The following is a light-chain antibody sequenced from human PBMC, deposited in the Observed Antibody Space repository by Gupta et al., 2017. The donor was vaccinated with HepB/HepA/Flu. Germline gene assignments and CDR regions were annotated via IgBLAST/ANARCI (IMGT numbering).Light chain of an antibody. CDR3: QTWGTGLGLD. CDR1: SGHSSYA. J-gene: IGLJ1*01. CDR2: LNSDGSH. Sequence: QLVLTQSPSASASLGASVKLTCTLSSGHSSYAIAWHQQQPEKGPRYLMKLNSDGSHSKGDGIPDRFSGSSSGAERYLTISSLQSEDEADYYCQTWGTGLGLDFGTGTKVTVL. V-gene: IGLV4-69*01.